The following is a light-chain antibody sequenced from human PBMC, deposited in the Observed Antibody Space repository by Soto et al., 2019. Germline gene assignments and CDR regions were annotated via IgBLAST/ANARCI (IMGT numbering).Light chain of an antibody. CDR1: QSISRSD. J-gene: IGKJ5*01. CDR2: YTS. Sequence: EIVLGQYPGGLSLCPGERETLSCRASQSISRSDLAWYQHKPGQAPRLLIYYTSNRATGIPARFSGSGSGTDFTLSISRLEPEDFGVFYCQQRFDWPKITFGQGTRLEIK. CDR3: QQRFDWPKIT. V-gene: IGKV3D-20*02.